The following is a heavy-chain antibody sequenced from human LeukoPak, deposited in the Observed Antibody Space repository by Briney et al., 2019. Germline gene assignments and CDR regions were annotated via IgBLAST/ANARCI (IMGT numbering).Heavy chain of an antibody. CDR1: GYTFTSYG. CDR3: ARDSRLFLYSSSSGLDY. J-gene: IGHJ4*02. Sequence: ASVKVSCKASGYTFTSYGISWVRQAPGQGLEWMGWISAYNGNTNYAQKLQGRVTMTTDTSTSTAYMELRSLRSDDTAVYYCARDSRLFLYSSSSGLDYWGQGTLVTVSS. V-gene: IGHV1-18*01. D-gene: IGHD6-6*01. CDR2: ISAYNGNT.